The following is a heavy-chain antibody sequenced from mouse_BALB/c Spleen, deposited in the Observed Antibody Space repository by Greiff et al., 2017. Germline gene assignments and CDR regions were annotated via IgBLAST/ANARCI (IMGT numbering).Heavy chain of an antibody. J-gene: IGHJ3*01. CDR1: GFSLTSYG. Sequence: VKLMESGPGLVAPSQSLSITCTVSGFSLTSYGVHWVRQPPGKGLEWLGVIWAGGSTNYNSALMSRLSISKDNSKSQVFLKMNSLQTDDTAMYYCARDHTGTGWFAYWGQGTLVTVSA. V-gene: IGHV2-9*02. D-gene: IGHD4-1*01. CDR3: ARDHTGTGWFAY. CDR2: IWAGGST.